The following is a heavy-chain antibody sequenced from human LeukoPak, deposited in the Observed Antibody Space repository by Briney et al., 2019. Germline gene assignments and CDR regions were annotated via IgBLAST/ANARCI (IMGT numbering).Heavy chain of an antibody. Sequence: AASVKVSCKASGYTFTSYAMHWVRQAPGQRLEWMGWINAGNGNTKYSQKFQGRVTITRDTPASTAYMELSSPRSEDTAVYYCASGWHSGYELWFDYWGQGTLVTVSS. V-gene: IGHV1-3*01. CDR2: INAGNGNT. J-gene: IGHJ4*02. CDR3: ASGWHSGYELWFDY. D-gene: IGHD5-12*01. CDR1: GYTFTSYA.